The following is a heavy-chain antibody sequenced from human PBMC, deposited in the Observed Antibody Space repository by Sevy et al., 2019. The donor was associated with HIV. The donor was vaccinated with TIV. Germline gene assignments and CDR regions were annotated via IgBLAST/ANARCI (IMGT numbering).Heavy chain of an antibody. Sequence: ASVKVSCKASGFTFSSSAVQWVRQARGQRLEWIGWIVVGSGNTDYAQKFQERVTITRDMSTNTAYMDLSSLRSEDTAVYYCAADPYCIGNSCLGGMDVWGQGTAVTVSS. CDR2: IVVGSGNT. CDR3: AADPYCIGNSCLGGMDV. D-gene: IGHD2-2*01. V-gene: IGHV1-58*01. CDR1: GFTFSSSA. J-gene: IGHJ6*02.